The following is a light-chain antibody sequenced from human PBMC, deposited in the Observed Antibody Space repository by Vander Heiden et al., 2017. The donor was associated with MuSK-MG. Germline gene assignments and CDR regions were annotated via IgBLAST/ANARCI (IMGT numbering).Light chain of an antibody. J-gene: IGLJ3*02. Sequence: QAVVTLEPSLTVSPGRTASLTCGSSTGPVTPGHYPYWVQQKPGEAPRILIYDSSSRHAGTPARFSGSLLGGTAALTLSRAQTEEEAEYYCFLSYRDGREVFGGGTKLTV. V-gene: IGLV7-46*01. CDR3: FLSYRDGREV. CDR1: TGPVTPGHY. CDR2: DSS.